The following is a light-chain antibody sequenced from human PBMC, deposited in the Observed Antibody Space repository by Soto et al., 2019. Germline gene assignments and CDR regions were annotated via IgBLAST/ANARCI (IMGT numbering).Light chain of an antibody. Sequence: QSVLTQPPSASGTPGQRVTIFCSGSSSNIGSNYVYWYQQLPGTAPKLLIYRNNQRPSGVPDRFSGSKSGTSASLAISGLRSEDEADYYCAAWDDRLSGYVFGTGTKLTVL. CDR3: AAWDDRLSGYV. CDR1: SSNIGSNY. V-gene: IGLV1-47*01. CDR2: RNN. J-gene: IGLJ1*01.